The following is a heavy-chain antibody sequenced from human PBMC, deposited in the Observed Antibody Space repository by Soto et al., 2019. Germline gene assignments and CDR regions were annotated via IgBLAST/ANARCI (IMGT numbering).Heavy chain of an antibody. CDR3: ARAELYGDYAPYFQH. Sequence: PGGSLRLSCAASGFTFSSYSMNWVRQAPGKGLEWVSSISSSSSYIYYADSVKGRFTISRDNAKNSLYLQMNSLRAEDTAVYYCARAELYGDYAPYFQHWGQGTLVTVSS. V-gene: IGHV3-21*01. CDR2: ISSSSSYI. J-gene: IGHJ1*01. CDR1: GFTFSSYS. D-gene: IGHD4-17*01.